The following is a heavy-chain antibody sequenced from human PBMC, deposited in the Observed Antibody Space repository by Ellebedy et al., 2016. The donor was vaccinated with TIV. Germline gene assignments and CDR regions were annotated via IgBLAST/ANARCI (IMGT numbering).Heavy chain of an antibody. CDR3: AREQSPYYDILTDSFDY. Sequence: GESLKISCAASGFTFSSYGMHWVRQAPGKGLEWVAVIWYDAFNKNYADSVKGRFTISRDNSNNTLYLQMDSLRAEDTAVYYCAREQSPYYDILTDSFDYWGQGSLVTVSS. J-gene: IGHJ4*02. CDR2: IWYDAFNK. V-gene: IGHV3-33*01. D-gene: IGHD3-9*01. CDR1: GFTFSSYG.